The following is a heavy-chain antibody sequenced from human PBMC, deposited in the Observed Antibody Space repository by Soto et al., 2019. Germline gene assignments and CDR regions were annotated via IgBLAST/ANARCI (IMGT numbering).Heavy chain of an antibody. Sequence: ASVKVSCKASGYKFTEYGVNWVRQAPGEGPEWMGWISPYSANTRYAENFQGRVSMTTDTFTTTAYMELRGLRSDDTAVYYCAGGGTRPYWGQGTLVTVSS. CDR3: AGGGTRPY. J-gene: IGHJ4*02. V-gene: IGHV1-18*04. CDR1: GYKFTEYG. D-gene: IGHD1-7*01. CDR2: ISPYSANT.